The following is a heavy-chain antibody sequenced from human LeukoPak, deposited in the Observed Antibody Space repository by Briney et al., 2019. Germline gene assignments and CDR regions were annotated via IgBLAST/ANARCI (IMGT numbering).Heavy chain of an antibody. J-gene: IGHJ4*02. V-gene: IGHV1-2*02. CDR1: GYTFTGHY. Sequence: ASVKVSCKASGYTFTGHYIHWVRQAPGQGLEWMGWINPNSGGTDYAQKFQGRVTMTRDTSISTAYMELSRLRSDDTAVYYCARDLVVVPTATPYFDYWGQGTLVTVSS. D-gene: IGHD2-2*01. CDR3: ARDLVVVPTATPYFDY. CDR2: INPNSGGT.